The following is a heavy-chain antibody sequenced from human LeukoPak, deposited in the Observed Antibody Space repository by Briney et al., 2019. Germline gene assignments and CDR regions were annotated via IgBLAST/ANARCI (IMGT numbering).Heavy chain of an antibody. CDR1: GGTFTIYA. CDR3: ARHYDILTGPLRY. J-gene: IGHJ4*02. CDR2: IIPIFGTA. Sequence: SVTLSFTASGGTFTIYAISWVRQAPGQGLEWMGGIIPIFGTANYAQKFQGRVTITADESTSTAYMELSSLRSEDTAVYYCARHYDILTGPLRYWGQGTLVTVSS. V-gene: IGHV1-69*13. D-gene: IGHD3-9*01.